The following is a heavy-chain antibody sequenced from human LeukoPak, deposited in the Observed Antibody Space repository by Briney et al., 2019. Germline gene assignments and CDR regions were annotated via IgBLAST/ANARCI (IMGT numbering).Heavy chain of an antibody. J-gene: IGHJ4*02. Sequence: KASETLSLTCTVSGGSISGNYYWSWIRQPPGKGLEWIGEINHSGSTNYNPSLKSRVTISVDTSKNQFSLKLSSVTAADTAVYYCARGTTRPKYTWVFDYWGQGTLVTVSS. D-gene: IGHD2-2*02. CDR1: GGSISGNYY. CDR3: ARGTTRPKYTWVFDY. CDR2: INHSGST. V-gene: IGHV4-34*01.